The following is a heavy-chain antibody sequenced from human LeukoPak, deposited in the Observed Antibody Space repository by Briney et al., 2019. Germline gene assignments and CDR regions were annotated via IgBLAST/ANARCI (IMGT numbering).Heavy chain of an antibody. CDR2: VYSTGST. V-gene: IGHV4-4*07. J-gene: IGHJ4*02. Sequence: PSETLSLTCDVSGGSVRSYWWGWVRQPAGKGLEWLGRVYSTGSTRFNPSLKSRLTLSIDTSTNQFSLKLTSVTAADTAVYFCARQGYTVSYYFLDYWSQGTLVTVSS. D-gene: IGHD1-26*01. CDR1: GGSVRSYW. CDR3: ARQGYTVSYYFLDY.